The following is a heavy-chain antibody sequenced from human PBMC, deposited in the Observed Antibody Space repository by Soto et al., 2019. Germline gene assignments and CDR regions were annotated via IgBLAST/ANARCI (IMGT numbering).Heavy chain of an antibody. J-gene: IGHJ6*02. CDR1: GFNFSRNS. D-gene: IGHD1-1*01. CDR2: ISSSSSYI. V-gene: IGHV3-21*04. CDR3: AKALDGIDDYFYAMGV. Sequence: PGGSLRLSCAASGFNFSRNSMNWVRQAPGKGLEWVSSISSSSSYIYYADAVKGRFTISRDNAKNSLYLQMNSLRVEDTAVYYCAKALDGIDDYFYAMGVWGQGTTVTVSS.